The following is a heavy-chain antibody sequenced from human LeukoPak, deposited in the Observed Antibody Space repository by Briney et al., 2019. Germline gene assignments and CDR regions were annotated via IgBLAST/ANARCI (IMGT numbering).Heavy chain of an antibody. CDR2: ISAYNGNT. CDR1: GYTFTSYG. CDR3: ARDQIAAAGTPPFDY. Sequence: ASVKVSCKASGYTFTSYGISWVRQAPGQGLEWMGWISAYNGNTNYAQKLQGRVTMTTDTSTSTAYMELRSLRSDDTAVYYCARDQIAAAGTPPFDYWGQGTLVTVSS. J-gene: IGHJ4*02. D-gene: IGHD6-13*01. V-gene: IGHV1-18*01.